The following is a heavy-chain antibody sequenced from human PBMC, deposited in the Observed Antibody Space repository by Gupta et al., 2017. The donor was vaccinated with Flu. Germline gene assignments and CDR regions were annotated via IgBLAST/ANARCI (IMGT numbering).Heavy chain of an antibody. J-gene: IGHJ5*02. CDR2: ISASGSVT. D-gene: IGHD6-19*01. CDR3: ATDPLAVGYSSGWTFDP. V-gene: IGHV3-23*01. Sequence: GFSFSTYTMSWVRQAPVKGLEWVSSISASGSVTYYADSVKGRFTISRDNSKNTVYLQINSLRAEDTAVYYCATDPLAVGYSSGWTFDPWGQG. CDR1: GFSFSTYT.